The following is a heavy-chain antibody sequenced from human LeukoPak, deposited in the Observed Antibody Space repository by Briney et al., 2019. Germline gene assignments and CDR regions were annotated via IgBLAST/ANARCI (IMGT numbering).Heavy chain of an antibody. CDR3: ASPRRPTIIREYYFDY. J-gene: IGHJ4*02. D-gene: IGHD3-10*01. Sequence: GESLRLSCAASGFTFSSYAMHWVRQAPGKGLEWVAVISYDGSNKYYADSVKGRFTISRDNAKNSLYLQMNSLRAEDTAVYYCASPRRPTIIREYYFDYWGQGTLVTVSS. CDR1: GFTFSSYA. V-gene: IGHV3-30-3*01. CDR2: ISYDGSNK.